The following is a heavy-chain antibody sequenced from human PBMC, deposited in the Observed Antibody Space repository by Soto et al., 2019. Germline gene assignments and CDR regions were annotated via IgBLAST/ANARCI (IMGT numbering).Heavy chain of an antibody. CDR3: ARGPHIVVRYEGFDI. J-gene: IGHJ3*02. CDR2: ISFSDRSI. Sequence: GGSLRLSCAASGFYFSDYYMSWIRQAPGKGLEWVSYISFSDRSIYYADSVKGRFTISRDNAKNTLYLKMNSLRAEDTAVYYCARGPHIVVRYEGFDIWGQGTMVTVSS. D-gene: IGHD3-22*01. CDR1: GFYFSDYY. V-gene: IGHV3-11*04.